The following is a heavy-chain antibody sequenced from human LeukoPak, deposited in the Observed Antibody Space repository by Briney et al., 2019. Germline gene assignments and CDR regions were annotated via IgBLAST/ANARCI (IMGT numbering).Heavy chain of an antibody. V-gene: IGHV4-59*08. J-gene: IGHJ3*02. Sequence: SETLSLTCSVSGDSISSYYWSWIRQPPGKGLEWIGYIYYSGSTNYNPSLKSRVTISVDTSKNQFSLKLSSVTAADTAVYYCARQQLNAFDIWGQGTMVTVSS. CDR3: ARQQLNAFDI. CDR1: GDSISSYY. CDR2: IYYSGST. D-gene: IGHD6-13*01.